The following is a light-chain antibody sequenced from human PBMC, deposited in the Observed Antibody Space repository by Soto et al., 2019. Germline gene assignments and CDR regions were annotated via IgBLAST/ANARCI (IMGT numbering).Light chain of an antibody. CDR2: GAS. Sequence: EMVMTQSPATLSVSPGERATLSCRASQSVSGNLAWYQQKPGQAPRLLIYGASTRATGIPARFSGSGSGTEFTLTISSLQSEDFAVYSCQQYNNWLITFGQGTRLEIK. CDR1: QSVSGN. J-gene: IGKJ5*01. CDR3: QQYNNWLIT. V-gene: IGKV3-15*01.